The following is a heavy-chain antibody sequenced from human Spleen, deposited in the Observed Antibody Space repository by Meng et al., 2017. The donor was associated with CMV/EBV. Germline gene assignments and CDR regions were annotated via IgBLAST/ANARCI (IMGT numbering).Heavy chain of an antibody. CDR2: IRYDGSNK. D-gene: IGHD3-3*01. J-gene: IGHJ6*02. V-gene: IGHV3-30*02. CDR3: AGLGYYDFWSGYYGMDV. Sequence: GGSLRLSCAASGFTFSSYGMHWVRQAPGKGLEWVAFIRYDGSNKYYADSVKGRFTISRDNSKNTLYLQMNSLRAEDTAVYYCAGLGYYDFWSGYYGMDVWGQGTTVTVSS. CDR1: GFTFSSYG.